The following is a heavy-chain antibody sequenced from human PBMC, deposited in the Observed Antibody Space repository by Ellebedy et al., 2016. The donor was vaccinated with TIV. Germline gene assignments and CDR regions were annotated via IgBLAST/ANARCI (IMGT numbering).Heavy chain of an antibody. V-gene: IGHV3-23*01. CDR1: GFTFSTYA. D-gene: IGHD3-22*01. CDR3: AKSHDSSGYHYVGAFDI. J-gene: IGHJ3*02. Sequence: GGSLRLSCAASGFTFSTYAMSWVRQTPGKGLEWVSVISGSGGDTSYTDSVKGRFTISRDNAENTLYLQMHSLRAEDTAVYYCAKSHDSSGYHYVGAFDIWGLGTMVTASS. CDR2: ISGSGGDT.